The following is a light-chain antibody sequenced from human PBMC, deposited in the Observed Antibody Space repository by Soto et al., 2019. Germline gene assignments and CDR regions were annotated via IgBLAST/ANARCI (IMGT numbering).Light chain of an antibody. CDR1: SSNIGAGFD. CDR2: GNV. J-gene: IGLJ1*01. Sequence: QPVLTQPPSVSGAPGQRVTISCTGSSSNIGAGFDVHWYQQLPGTAPKLHIYGNVDRPSGVPDRFSGSKSGTSASLAITGLQAEDEADYYCQSYDSSLSGYVFGTGTKLTVL. V-gene: IGLV1-40*01. CDR3: QSYDSSLSGYV.